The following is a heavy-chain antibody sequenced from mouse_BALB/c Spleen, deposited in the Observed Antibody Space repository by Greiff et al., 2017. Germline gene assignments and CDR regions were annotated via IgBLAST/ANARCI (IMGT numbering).Heavy chain of an antibody. CDR2: IDPSDSYT. D-gene: IGHD1-1*01. Sequence: QVQLQQPGAELVKPGASVKMSCKASGYTFTSYWMHWVKQRPGQGLEWIGVIDPSDSYTSYNQKFKGKATLTVDTSSSTAYMQLSSLTSEDSAVYYCTRWITTDGYFDVWGAGTTVTVSS. J-gene: IGHJ1*01. CDR1: GYTFTSYW. CDR3: TRWITTDGYFDV. V-gene: IGHV1S127*01.